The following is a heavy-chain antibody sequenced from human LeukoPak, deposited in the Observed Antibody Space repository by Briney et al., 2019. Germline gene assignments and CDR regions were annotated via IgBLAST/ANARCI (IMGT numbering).Heavy chain of an antibody. CDR1: GGSISSYY. D-gene: IGHD6-13*01. J-gene: IGHJ4*02. V-gene: IGHV4-59*01. CDR2: IYNSGST. CDR3: ARGVVAAAGRTFDF. Sequence: PSETLSLTCTVSGGSISSYYWSWIRQPPGKGLEWIGYIYNSGSTSYNPSLRSRVTISLDTSKNQFSLHLSSVTAADTAIYYCARGVVAAAGRTFDFWGQGTLVTVSS.